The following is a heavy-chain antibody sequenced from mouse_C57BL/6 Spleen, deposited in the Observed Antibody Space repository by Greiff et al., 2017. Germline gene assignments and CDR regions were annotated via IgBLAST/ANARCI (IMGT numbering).Heavy chain of an antibody. CDR3: ASAGVYDYPLRAMDY. V-gene: IGHV1-76*01. Sequence: VKLMESGAELVRPGASVKLSCKASGYTFTDYYINWVKQRPGQGLEWIARIYPGSGNTYYNEKFKGKATLTAEKSSSTAYMQLSSLTSEDSAVYFCASAGVYDYPLRAMDYWGQGTSVTVSS. D-gene: IGHD2-4*01. CDR1: GYTFTDYY. CDR2: IYPGSGNT. J-gene: IGHJ4*01.